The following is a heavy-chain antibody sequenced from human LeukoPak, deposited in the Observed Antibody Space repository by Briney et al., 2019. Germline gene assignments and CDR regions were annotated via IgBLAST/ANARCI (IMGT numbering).Heavy chain of an antibody. V-gene: IGHV4-59*01. CDR3: ARATLFSDILTAPVGWFDP. J-gene: IGHJ5*02. Sequence: SETLSLTCTVSGGSISSYYWSWIRQPPGKGLEWIGYIYHSGSTNYNPSLKSRVTISVDTSKNQFSLKLSSVTAADTAVYYCARATLFSDILTAPVGWFDPWGQGTLVTVSS. CDR2: IYHSGST. CDR1: GGSISSYY. D-gene: IGHD3-9*01.